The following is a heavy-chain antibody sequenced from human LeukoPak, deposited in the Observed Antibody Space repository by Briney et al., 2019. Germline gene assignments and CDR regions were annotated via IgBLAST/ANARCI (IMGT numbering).Heavy chain of an antibody. CDR1: GFTFSSYW. V-gene: IGHV3-7*01. CDR2: IKQDGSEK. Sequence: GGSLRLSCAASGFTFSSYWMSWVRQAPGKGLEWVANIKQDGSEKYYADSVKGRFTISRDNSKNTLYLQMNSLRAEDTAVYYCAARGIVGATPLDYWGQGTLVTVSS. D-gene: IGHD1-26*01. J-gene: IGHJ4*02. CDR3: AARGIVGATPLDY.